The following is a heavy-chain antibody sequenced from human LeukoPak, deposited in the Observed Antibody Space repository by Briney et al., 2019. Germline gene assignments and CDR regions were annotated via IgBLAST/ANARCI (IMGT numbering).Heavy chain of an antibody. D-gene: IGHD5-18*01. CDR2: ISGSGGTT. Sequence: PGESLRLSCAASGFTFSSYGMSWVRQAPGKGLEWVSSISGSGGTTYYADSVKGRFTISRDNSKNTLYLQMYSLRADDTAVYSCAKDPPTVMANAFHIWGQGTMVTVS. CDR3: AKDPPTVMANAFHI. J-gene: IGHJ3*02. V-gene: IGHV3-23*01. CDR1: GFTFSSYG.